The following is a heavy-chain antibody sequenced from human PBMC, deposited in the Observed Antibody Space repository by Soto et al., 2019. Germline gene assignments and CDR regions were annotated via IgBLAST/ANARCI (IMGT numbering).Heavy chain of an antibody. CDR3: AREPYYYDSSGYYPTYYFDY. Sequence: GGSLRLSCAASGFTFSSYGMHWVRQAPGKGLEWVAVIWYDGSNKYYADSVKGRFTISRDNSKNTLYLQMNSLRAEDTAVYYCAREPYYYDSSGYYPTYYFDYWGQGTLVTVSS. CDR2: IWYDGSNK. V-gene: IGHV3-33*01. D-gene: IGHD3-22*01. J-gene: IGHJ4*02. CDR1: GFTFSSYG.